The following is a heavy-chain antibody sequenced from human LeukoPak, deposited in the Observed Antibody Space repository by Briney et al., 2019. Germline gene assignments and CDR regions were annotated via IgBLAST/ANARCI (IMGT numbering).Heavy chain of an antibody. CDR2: IMQGGSET. Sequence: GGSLRLSCAAPGFPFSNYWMTWIRQAPGKGLEWVASIMQGGSETYYVDSVKGRFTISRDNAQNSLYLQMNSLRAEDTTVYYCARGSYYDTSGYVNWYFDLWGRGTLVTVSS. CDR3: ARGSYYDTSGYVNWYFDL. V-gene: IGHV3-7*01. J-gene: IGHJ2*01. D-gene: IGHD3-22*01. CDR1: GFPFSNYW.